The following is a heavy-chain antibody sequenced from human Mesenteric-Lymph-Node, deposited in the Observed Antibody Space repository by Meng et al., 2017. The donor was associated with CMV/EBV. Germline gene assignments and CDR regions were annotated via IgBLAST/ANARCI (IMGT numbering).Heavy chain of an antibody. V-gene: IGHV5-51*01. CDR2: MYPGDSDT. CDR1: GYSFTSYW. Sequence: GESLKISCKGSGYSFTSYWIGWVRQTPGKGLEWMGIMYPGDSDTRYSPSFQGQVTISADKSISTAYLQWSSLKASDTAMYYCARIDTRRAYYDFWSGSCNYAMDVWGQGTTVTVSS. D-gene: IGHD3-3*01. CDR3: ARIDTRRAYYDFWSGSCNYAMDV. J-gene: IGHJ6*02.